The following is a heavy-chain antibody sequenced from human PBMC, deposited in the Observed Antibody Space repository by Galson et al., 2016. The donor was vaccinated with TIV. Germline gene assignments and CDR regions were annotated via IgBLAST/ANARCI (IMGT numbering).Heavy chain of an antibody. D-gene: IGHD6-13*01. J-gene: IGHJ2*01. CDR2: VYYNGKT. Sequence: ETLSLTCSVSGGSVSRGTYYWSWLRQSPGKRLEWIGYVYYNGKTNYSPSLKRRVNMSIDRSKNQFSLTLRSVTAADTAGYFCTRDPTYSNSWYWYFDLWGRGTLVAVSS. CDR1: GGSVSRGTYY. CDR3: TRDPTYSNSWYWYFDL. V-gene: IGHV4-61*01.